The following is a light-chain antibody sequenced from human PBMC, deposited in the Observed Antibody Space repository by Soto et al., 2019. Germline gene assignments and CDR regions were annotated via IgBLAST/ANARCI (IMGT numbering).Light chain of an antibody. CDR3: QQYNDWPLT. Sequence: EILMTQSPVTLSVSPGERVTLSCRASQSVSDNLAWYQQKPGQAPSLLIYGAFTRATGVPARFSGAGSGTEFTLTISSLQSEDFALYYCQQYNDWPLTFGQRTKVDI. V-gene: IGKV3-15*01. CDR1: QSVSDN. J-gene: IGKJ1*01. CDR2: GAF.